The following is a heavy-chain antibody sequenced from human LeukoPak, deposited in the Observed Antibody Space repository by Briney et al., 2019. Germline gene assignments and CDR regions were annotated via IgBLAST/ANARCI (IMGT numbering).Heavy chain of an antibody. CDR1: GGSISSGDYY. CDR2: IYYSGST. V-gene: IGHV4-30-4*01. Sequence: SQTLSLTCTVSGGSISSGDYYWCWIRQPPGKGLEWIGYIYYSGSTYYNPSLKSRVTISVDTSKNQFSLKLSSVTGADTAVYYCARADDVRGYSYGSLDYWGQGTLVTVSS. J-gene: IGHJ4*02. D-gene: IGHD5-18*01. CDR3: ARADDVRGYSYGSLDY.